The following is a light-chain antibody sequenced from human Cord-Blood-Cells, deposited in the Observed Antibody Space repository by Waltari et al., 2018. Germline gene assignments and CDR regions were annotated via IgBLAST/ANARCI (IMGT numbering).Light chain of an antibody. Sequence: IQMTQSPSTLSASVGDRLTITCRASQSISSWLAWYQQKPGKAPKLLIYDASSLESGVPSRFSGSGSGTEFTLTISSLQPDDFATYYCQQYNSYWTFGQGTKVEIK. CDR2: DAS. CDR1: QSISSW. J-gene: IGKJ1*01. CDR3: QQYNSYWT. V-gene: IGKV1-5*01.